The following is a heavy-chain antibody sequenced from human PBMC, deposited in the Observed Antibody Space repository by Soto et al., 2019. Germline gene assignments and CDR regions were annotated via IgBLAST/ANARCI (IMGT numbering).Heavy chain of an antibody. CDR3: ARDVKTPSGWPRYYFDY. CDR2: IYYSGST. CDR1: GGSINSGGYY. Sequence: PSETLSLTCTVSGGSINSGGYYWSWIRQPPGKGLEWIGYIYYSGSTNYNPSLKSRVTISVDTSKNQFSLKLSSVTAADTAVYYCARDVKTPSGWPRYYFDYWGQGTLVTVSS. V-gene: IGHV4-61*08. J-gene: IGHJ4*02. D-gene: IGHD6-19*01.